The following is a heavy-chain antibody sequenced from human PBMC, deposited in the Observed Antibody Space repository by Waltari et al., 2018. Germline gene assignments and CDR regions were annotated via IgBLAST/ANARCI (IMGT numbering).Heavy chain of an antibody. Sequence: EVQLVQSGAEVKKPGATVKISCKASGYTFTDYYMHWVQQAPGKGLEWMGRVDPEDGETIYAEKFQGRVTITADTSTDTAYMELSSLRSEDTAVYYCATDTGLEMATMDWYFDLWGRGTLVTVSS. D-gene: IGHD5-12*01. CDR3: ATDTGLEMATMDWYFDL. CDR1: GYTFTDYY. V-gene: IGHV1-69-2*01. J-gene: IGHJ2*01. CDR2: VDPEDGET.